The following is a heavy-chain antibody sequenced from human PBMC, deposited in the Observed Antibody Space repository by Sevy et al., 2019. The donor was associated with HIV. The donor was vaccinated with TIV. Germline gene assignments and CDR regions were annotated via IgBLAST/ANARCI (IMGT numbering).Heavy chain of an antibody. CDR2: ISYDGSNK. CDR1: GFTFSSYA. Sequence: GGSLRLSCAASGFTFSSYAMHWVRQAPGKGLEWVAVISYDGSNKYYAHSVKGRFTISRDNSKNTLYLQMNSLRAEDTAVYYCARVLTGYYPNPFDYWGQGTLVTVSS. D-gene: IGHD3-9*01. CDR3: ARVLTGYYPNPFDY. V-gene: IGHV3-30*04. J-gene: IGHJ4*02.